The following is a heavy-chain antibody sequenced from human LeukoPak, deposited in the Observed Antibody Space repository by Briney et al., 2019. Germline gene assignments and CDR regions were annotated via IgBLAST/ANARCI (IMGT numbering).Heavy chain of an antibody. V-gene: IGHV3-23*01. D-gene: IGHD5-18*01. CDR1: GFTFTSYA. CDR3: AKASGLPSFTLDS. CDR2: ISDGTAGT. Sequence: VGSLRLSCAASGFTFTSYAIDWVPQAPGKGLEWVSRISDGTAGTYYADSVKGRFTISRDNSKNTLYLQMNSLRAENTAVYYSAKASGLPSFTLDSWGQGTLVTVSS. J-gene: IGHJ4*02.